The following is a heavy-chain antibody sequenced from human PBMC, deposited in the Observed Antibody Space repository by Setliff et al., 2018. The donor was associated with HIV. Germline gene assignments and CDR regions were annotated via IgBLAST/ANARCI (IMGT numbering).Heavy chain of an antibody. CDR1: GYTFTSYA. V-gene: IGHV1-3*03. Sequence: ASVKVSCKASGYTFTSYAMHWVRQAPGQRLEWMGWIDAGNGNTKYSQEFQGRVTITRDTSASTAYMELSSLRSEDMAVYYCARGSEAYYDFWSGYYPFDYWGQGTLVTVSS. D-gene: IGHD3-3*01. CDR3: ARGSEAYYDFWSGYYPFDY. J-gene: IGHJ4*02. CDR2: IDAGNGNT.